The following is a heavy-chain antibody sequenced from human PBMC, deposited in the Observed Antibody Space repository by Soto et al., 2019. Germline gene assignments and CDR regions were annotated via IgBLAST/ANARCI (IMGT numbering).Heavy chain of an antibody. V-gene: IGHV3-30*18. CDR2: ISYDGSNK. CDR3: AKDRNFYDYDSSGYLNY. Sequence: PGGSLRLSCAASGFTFSIYGMHWVGQAPGKGLEWVAVISYDGSNKYYADSVKGRFTISRDNSKNTLYLQMNSLRAEDTAVYYCAKDRNFYDYDSSGYLNYWGQGTLVTVSS. CDR1: GFTFSIYG. D-gene: IGHD3-22*01. J-gene: IGHJ4*02.